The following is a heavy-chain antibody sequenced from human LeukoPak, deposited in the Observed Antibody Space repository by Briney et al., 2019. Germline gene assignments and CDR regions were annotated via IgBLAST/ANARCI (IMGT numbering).Heavy chain of an antibody. J-gene: IGHJ4*02. Sequence: GRSLRLSCAASGFTFSSYAMHWVRQAPGKGLEWVAVISYDGSNKYYADSAKGRFTISRDNSKNTLYLQMNSLRAEDTAVYYCAGDGSGSYHFDYWGQGTLVTVSS. CDR2: ISYDGSNK. CDR1: GFTFSSYA. CDR3: AGDGSGSYHFDY. V-gene: IGHV3-30-3*01. D-gene: IGHD1-26*01.